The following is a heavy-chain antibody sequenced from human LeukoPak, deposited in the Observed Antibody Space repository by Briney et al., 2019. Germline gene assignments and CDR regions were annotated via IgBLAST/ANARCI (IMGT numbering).Heavy chain of an antibody. CDR2: IWYDGSNK. Sequence: GGSLRLSCSASGFTFSSYAMHWVRQAPGKGLEWVAVIWYDGSNKYYADSVKGRFTISRDNSKNTLYLQMNSLRAEDTAVYYCARVQSAYYYYYGMDVWGQGTTVTVSS. J-gene: IGHJ6*02. CDR3: ARVQSAYYYYYGMDV. V-gene: IGHV3-33*08. CDR1: GFTFSSYA.